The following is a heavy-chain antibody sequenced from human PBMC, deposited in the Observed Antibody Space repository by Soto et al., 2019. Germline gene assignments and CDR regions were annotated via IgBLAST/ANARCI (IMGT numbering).Heavy chain of an antibody. J-gene: IGHJ4*02. CDR1: GGSISSSSYY. V-gene: IGHV4-39*01. CDR2: IYYSGST. D-gene: IGHD2-15*01. Sequence: SETLSLTCTVSGGSISSSSYYWGWIRQPPGKGLEWIGSIYYSGSTYYNPSLKSRVTISVDTSKNQFSLKLSSVTAADTAVYYCARHEEGSCYSCVVPYFDYWGQGTLVTVSS. CDR3: ARHEEGSCYSCVVPYFDY.